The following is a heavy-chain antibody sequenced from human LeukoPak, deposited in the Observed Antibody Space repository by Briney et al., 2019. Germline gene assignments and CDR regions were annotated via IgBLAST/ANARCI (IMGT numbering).Heavy chain of an antibody. CDR1: GFIFSNFG. CDR2: ILYDGINK. J-gene: IGHJ4*02. CDR3: ARHSGSYPD. D-gene: IGHD1-26*01. V-gene: IGHV3-30*02. Sequence: GGSLRLSCAASGFIFSNFGMHWVRQAPGKGLDWVAFILYDGINKYYADSVKGRFTVSGDNSKSTLYLQMNSLRAEDTAVYYCARHSGSYPDWGQGTLVTVSS.